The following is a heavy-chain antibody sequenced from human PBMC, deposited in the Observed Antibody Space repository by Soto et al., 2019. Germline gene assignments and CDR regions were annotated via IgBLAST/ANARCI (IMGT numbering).Heavy chain of an antibody. V-gene: IGHV4-59*01. CDR3: ARASTVTNYYYMDV. CDR2: IYYSGST. J-gene: IGHJ6*03. CDR1: GGSISSYY. Sequence: PSETLSLTCTVSGGSISSYYWSWIRQPPGKGLEWIGYIYYSGSTNYNPSLKSRVTISVDTSKSQFSLKLSSVTAADTAVYYCARASTVTNYYYMDVWGKGTTVTVSS. D-gene: IGHD4-17*01.